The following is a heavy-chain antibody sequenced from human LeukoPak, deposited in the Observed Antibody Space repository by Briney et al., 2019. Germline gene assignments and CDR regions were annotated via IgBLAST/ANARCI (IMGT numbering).Heavy chain of an antibody. CDR3: AGAGIAAVGAFDI. D-gene: IGHD6-13*01. V-gene: IGHV3-21*01. J-gene: IGHJ3*02. Sequence: PGGSLRLSCAASGFTFSSYSMNWVRQAPGKGLEWVSSISSSSSYIYYADSVKGRFTISRDNAKNSLYLQMNSLRAEDTAVYYCAGAGIAAVGAFDIWGQGTMVTVSS. CDR2: ISSSSSYI. CDR1: GFTFSSYS.